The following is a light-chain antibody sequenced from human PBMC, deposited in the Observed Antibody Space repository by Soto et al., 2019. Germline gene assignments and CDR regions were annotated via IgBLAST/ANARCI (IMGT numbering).Light chain of an antibody. CDR3: QSYDTSLSVV. V-gene: IGLV1-40*01. CDR2: ANS. Sequence: QSVLTQPPSVSGAPGQRVTISCTGSSSNIGAGYDVHWYQQLPGTAPKLLIYANSNRPSGVPDRFSGSKSGTSASLAITGLQAEHEADYYCQSYDTSLSVVFGGGTKVTVL. J-gene: IGLJ2*01. CDR1: SSNIGAGYD.